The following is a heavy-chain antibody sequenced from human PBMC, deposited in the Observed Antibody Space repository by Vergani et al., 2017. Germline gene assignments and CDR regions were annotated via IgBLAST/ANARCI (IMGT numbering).Heavy chain of an antibody. CDR2: IFYTGTT. CDR1: GGSINSHY. J-gene: IGHJ5*02. V-gene: IGHV4-59*11. Sequence: QVQLQESGPGLVKPSETLSLTCTVSGGSINSHYWSWIWHPPGKGLEWSGYIFYTGTTNYNPSLKSRATISLDTSKNQFSLELTSVTAADTALYFCARGGQSTMIVENAFDPWGQGILVTVSS. CDR3: ARGGQSTMIVENAFDP. D-gene: IGHD3-22*01.